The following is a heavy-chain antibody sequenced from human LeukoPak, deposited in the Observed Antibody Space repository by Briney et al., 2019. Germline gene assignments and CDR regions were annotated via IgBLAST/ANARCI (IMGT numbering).Heavy chain of an antibody. CDR2: IYYGGST. D-gene: IGHD5-12*01. V-gene: IGHV4-59*01. Sequence: AESLSLTCTVSGVSISSYYWSWVRQPPGKGLEWLAYIYYGGSTNYNPSLKSRVTISVDTSKNQFSLKLSSVTAADTAVYYCARGPSLALFDSFDPWGQGTLVTVSS. CDR1: GVSISSYY. CDR3: ARGPSLALFDSFDP. J-gene: IGHJ5*02.